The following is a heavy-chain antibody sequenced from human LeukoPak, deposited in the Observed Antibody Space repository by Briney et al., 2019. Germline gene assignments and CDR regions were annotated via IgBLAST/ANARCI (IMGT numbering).Heavy chain of an antibody. Sequence: GGSLRLSCAASGFTFSSYAMSWVRQAPGKGLEWVSAISGSGGSTYYADSVKGRFTISRDNSKNTLYLQMNSLRAEDTAIYYCAKYNGDLSYYFDYWGQGTLVIVSS. D-gene: IGHD4-17*01. J-gene: IGHJ4*02. V-gene: IGHV3-23*01. CDR2: ISGSGGST. CDR1: GFTFSSYA. CDR3: AKYNGDLSYYFDY.